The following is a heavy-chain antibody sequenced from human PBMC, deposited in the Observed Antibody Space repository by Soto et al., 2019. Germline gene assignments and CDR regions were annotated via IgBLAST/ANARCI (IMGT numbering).Heavy chain of an antibody. D-gene: IGHD6-6*01. Sequence: GGSLRLSCAASGFTFSSCGMHWVRQAPGKGLEWMAIISYDGSNKYYADSVKGRFTISRDNSKNTLYLQMNSLRAEDTAVYYCAKDRSIAARILDYWGQGTLVTVSS. V-gene: IGHV3-30*18. CDR3: AKDRSIAARILDY. J-gene: IGHJ4*02. CDR2: ISYDGSNK. CDR1: GFTFSSCG.